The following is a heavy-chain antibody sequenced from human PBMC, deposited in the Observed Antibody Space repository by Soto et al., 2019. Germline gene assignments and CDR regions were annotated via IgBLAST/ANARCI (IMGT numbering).Heavy chain of an antibody. CDR3: ARHVGAKSPDAFDI. Sequence: SETLSLTCTVSGGSISSYYWSWIRQPPGKGLEWIGYIYYSGSTNYNPSLKSRVTISVDTSKNQFSLKLSSVTAADTAVYYCARHVGAKSPDAFDIWGQGTMVTVSS. CDR2: IYYSGST. V-gene: IGHV4-59*08. D-gene: IGHD1-26*01. CDR1: GGSISSYY. J-gene: IGHJ3*02.